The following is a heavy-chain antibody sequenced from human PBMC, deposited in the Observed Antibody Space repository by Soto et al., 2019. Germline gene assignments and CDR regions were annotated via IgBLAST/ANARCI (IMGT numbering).Heavy chain of an antibody. Sequence: QVQLVESEGGVVQPGRSLRLSCATSGFTFSSYLIHWVRQTPDKGLEWVAFISRDGSNEYYADSVKGRLTISRDNSKNTLSLEMNSLRAEDTAVYYCARDDEGGSDCDLGYWGQGTLVTVSS. V-gene: IGHV3-30-3*01. CDR3: ARDDEGGSDCDLGY. CDR2: ISRDGSNE. J-gene: IGHJ4*02. CDR1: GFTFSSYL. D-gene: IGHD2-21*01.